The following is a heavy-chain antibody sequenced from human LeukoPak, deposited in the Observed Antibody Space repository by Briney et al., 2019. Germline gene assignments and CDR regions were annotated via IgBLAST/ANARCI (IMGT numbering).Heavy chain of an antibody. D-gene: IGHD1-1*01. CDR1: GSTYTTYW. Sequence: RPSCAAAGSTYTTYWMSWVRQAPGKGLEWVANIKEDGSEKNYVDSVKGRFTICRDNAKNSLYLQMTSLRADDTAVYYCARIGNGKSLDFDYWGQGTLVTVSS. J-gene: IGHJ4*02. CDR2: IKEDGSEK. CDR3: ARIGNGKSLDFDY. V-gene: IGHV3-7*01.